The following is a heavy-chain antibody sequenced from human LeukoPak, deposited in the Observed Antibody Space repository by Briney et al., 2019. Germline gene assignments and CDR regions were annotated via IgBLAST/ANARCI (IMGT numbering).Heavy chain of an antibody. CDR3: ARGSIVATNY. Sequence: SSQTLSLTCTVSGGSISSGGYYWSWIRQHPGKGLEWIGYIYYSGSTYYNPSLKSRVTISVDTSKNQFSLKLSSVTAAGTAVYYCARGSIVATNYWSQGTLVTVSS. CDR2: IYYSGST. D-gene: IGHD5-12*01. J-gene: IGHJ4*02. CDR1: GGSISSGGYY. V-gene: IGHV4-31*03.